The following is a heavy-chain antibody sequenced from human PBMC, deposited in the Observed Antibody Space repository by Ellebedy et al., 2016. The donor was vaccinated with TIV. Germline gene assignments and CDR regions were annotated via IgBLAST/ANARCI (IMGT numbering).Heavy chain of an antibody. D-gene: IGHD2-8*01. J-gene: IGHJ4*02. CDR2: ISYSGST. CDR3: ARVNGYFDH. CDR1: GSSISTHY. Sequence: MPSETLSLPCAVSGSSISTHYWSWIRQPPGKGLEWIGYISYSGSTIYNPSLKSRITISLDTSKNRFSLKLTSVTAADTAVYYCARVNGYFDHWGQGTLVTVSS. V-gene: IGHV4-59*11.